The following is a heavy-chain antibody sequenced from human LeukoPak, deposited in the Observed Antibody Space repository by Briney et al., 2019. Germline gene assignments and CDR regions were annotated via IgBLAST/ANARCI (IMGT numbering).Heavy chain of an antibody. CDR3: ATKKSLTGYYI. J-gene: IGHJ4*02. D-gene: IGHD3-9*01. V-gene: IGHV3-53*01. CDR2: IYSGGTT. CDR1: GFNVISNF. Sequence: PGGSLRPSCAASGFNVISNFISWVRQAPGKGPEWVSVIYSGGTTYYSDSVKGRFTISRDNAKNTLYLQMNSLRAEDTAVYYCATKKSLTGYYIWGQGTLVTVSS.